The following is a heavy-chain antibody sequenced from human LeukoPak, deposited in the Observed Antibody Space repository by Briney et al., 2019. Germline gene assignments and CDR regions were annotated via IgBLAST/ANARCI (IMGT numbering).Heavy chain of an antibody. CDR1: ASGVAFTSYG. J-gene: IGHJ4*02. Sequence: GGSLRLSCAASASGVAFTSYGLNWVRQALGKGLEWISYIHSSGDYIFYADSVKGRFTVSRDNARNSLYLQMNSLRAEDTAIYYWAREYISRATFVYRGRGTLVTVSS. D-gene: IGHD1-14*01. CDR2: IHSSGDYI. CDR3: AREYISRATFVY. V-gene: IGHV3-21*05.